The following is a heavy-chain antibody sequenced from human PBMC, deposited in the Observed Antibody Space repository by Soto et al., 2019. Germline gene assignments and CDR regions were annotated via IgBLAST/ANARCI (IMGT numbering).Heavy chain of an antibody. CDR1: GFTFSSYE. J-gene: IGHJ4*02. D-gene: IGHD6-13*01. V-gene: IGHV3-48*03. CDR3: ARESAAGIWGRGPPDY. CDR2: ISSSGSTI. Sequence: EVQLVESGGGLVQPGGSLRLSCAASGFTFSSYEMNWVRQAPGKGLEWVSYISSSGSTIYYADSVKGRFTISRDNAKNSLYLQMNSLRAEDTAVYYCARESAAGIWGRGPPDYWGQGTLVTVSS.